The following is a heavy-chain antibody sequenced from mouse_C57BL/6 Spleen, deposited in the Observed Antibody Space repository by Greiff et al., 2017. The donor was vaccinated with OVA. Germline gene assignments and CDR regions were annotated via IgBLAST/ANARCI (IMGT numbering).Heavy chain of an antibody. CDR2: IYPRDGST. D-gene: IGHD2-4*01. CDR3: ARDPYDYDGAMDY. V-gene: IGHV1-78*01. Sequence: VQLQQSDAELVKPGASVQISCKVSGYTFTDHTIHWMKQRPEQGLEWIGYIYPRDGSTKYNEKFKGKATLTADKSSSTAYMQLNSLTSEDSAVYFCARDPYDYDGAMDYWGQGTSVTVSS. J-gene: IGHJ4*01. CDR1: GYTFTDHT.